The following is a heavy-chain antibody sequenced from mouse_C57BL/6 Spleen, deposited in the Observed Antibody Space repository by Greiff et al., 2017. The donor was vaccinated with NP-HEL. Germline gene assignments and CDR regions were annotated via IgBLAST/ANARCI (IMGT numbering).Heavy chain of an antibody. J-gene: IGHJ4*01. Sequence: QVQLQQSGPELVKPGASVKLSCKASGYTFTSYDINWVKQRPGQGLEWIGWIYPRDGSTKYNEKFKSKATLTVDTSSSTAYMELHSLTSEDSAVYFCARDYGSSLYAMDYWGQGTSVTVSS. D-gene: IGHD1-1*01. CDR1: GYTFTSYD. V-gene: IGHV1-85*01. CDR2: IYPRDGST. CDR3: ARDYGSSLYAMDY.